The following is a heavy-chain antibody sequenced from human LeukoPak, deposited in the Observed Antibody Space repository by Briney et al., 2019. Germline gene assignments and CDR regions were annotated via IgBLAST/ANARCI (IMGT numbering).Heavy chain of an antibody. Sequence: SETLSLTCSVSGASISSGDYFWSWVRQPPGGGLEWIGYIYYSGSTYYNPSLESRVAMSVDPSKNQFSLKLSSVTAADTAVYYCVRVYCGSGSYFNRFDPWGQGTLVTVSS. CDR2: IYYSGST. CDR3: VRVYCGSGSYFNRFDP. J-gene: IGHJ5*02. V-gene: IGHV4-30-4*08. CDR1: GASISSGDYF. D-gene: IGHD3-10*01.